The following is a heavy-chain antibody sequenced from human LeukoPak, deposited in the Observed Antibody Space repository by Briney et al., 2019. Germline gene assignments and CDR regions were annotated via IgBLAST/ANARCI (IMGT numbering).Heavy chain of an antibody. J-gene: IGHJ4*02. CDR2: INRSGDT. V-gene: IGHV4-34*01. CDR3: ARGSRCYNDDGGGDY. Sequence: SGTLTLTCAVSGGAFSGYYWNWIRQPPGKGLEWIGAINRSGDTKYNPSLKSRVSMSVDVSKDQFSLKLTSLTAADTAVYYCARGSRCYNDDGGGDYWGQGTLVTVSS. D-gene: IGHD5-24*01. CDR1: GGAFSGYY.